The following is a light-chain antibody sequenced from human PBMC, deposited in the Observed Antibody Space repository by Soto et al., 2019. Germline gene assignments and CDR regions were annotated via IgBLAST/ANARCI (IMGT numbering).Light chain of an antibody. CDR2: KAS. V-gene: IGKV1-5*03. J-gene: IGKJ1*01. CDR1: QSISSW. Sequence: IKVSQSPSILSASVGDRVTITCRASQSISSWLAWYQQKPGKAPNLLIYKASHLENGVPSRFSGSGSGTEFTLTISSLQPGDFATYYCQHYNTYPWTFGQGTKVDIK. CDR3: QHYNTYPWT.